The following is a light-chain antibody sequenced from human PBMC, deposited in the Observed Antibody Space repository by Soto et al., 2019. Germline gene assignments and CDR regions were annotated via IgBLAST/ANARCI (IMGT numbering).Light chain of an antibody. CDR3: QRGGGSPLYS. J-gene: IGKJ2*01. CDR1: QNVSSYF. CDR2: GTS. V-gene: IGKV3-20*01. Sequence: EIVLTQSPGTLSLSPGERATLSCRASQNVSSYFLAWYQQKPGQAPRLLIYGTSNRATGIPDRFSGSGSGTDFALAISRLQPENFAAYYCQRGGGSPLYSFGRRTKLE.